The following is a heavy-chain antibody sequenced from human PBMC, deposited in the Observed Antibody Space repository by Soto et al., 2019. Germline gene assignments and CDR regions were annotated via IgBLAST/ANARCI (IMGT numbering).Heavy chain of an antibody. Sequence: GGSLRLSCAASGFTFSSYGMHWVRQAPGKGLEWVAVISYDGSNKYYADSVKGRFTISRDNSKNTLYLQMNSLRAEDTAVYYCAKDATAYYDFWSGYRYGMDVWGQGTTVTVSS. CDR2: ISYDGSNK. J-gene: IGHJ6*02. CDR1: GFTFSSYG. CDR3: AKDATAYYDFWSGYRYGMDV. D-gene: IGHD3-3*01. V-gene: IGHV3-30*18.